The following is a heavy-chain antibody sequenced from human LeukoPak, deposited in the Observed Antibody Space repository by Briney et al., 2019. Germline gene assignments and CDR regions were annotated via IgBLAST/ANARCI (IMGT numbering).Heavy chain of an antibody. Sequence: SVKVSCKASGYTFTGYYMHWVRQAPGQGLEWMGGIIPIFGTANYAQKCQGRVTITADESTSTAYMELSSLRSEDTAVYYCARAPVQLERKSAFDIWGQGTMVTVSS. D-gene: IGHD1-1*01. V-gene: IGHV1-69*13. CDR3: ARAPVQLERKSAFDI. CDR1: GYTFTGYY. J-gene: IGHJ3*02. CDR2: IIPIFGTA.